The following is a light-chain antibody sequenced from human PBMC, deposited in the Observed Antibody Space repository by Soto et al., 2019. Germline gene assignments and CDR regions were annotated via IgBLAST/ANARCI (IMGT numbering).Light chain of an antibody. CDR3: QQLYTFPGT. V-gene: IGKV1-9*01. J-gene: IGKJ5*01. Sequence: IQLTQSPSFLSASVGDRVTISCRASQGISSYLAWYQQTPGKAPKLLIYASSTLQSGVPSRFSGSGSGTEFTLTIGSLQPEDFATYYCQQLYTFPGTFGQGTRLDI. CDR2: ASS. CDR1: QGISSY.